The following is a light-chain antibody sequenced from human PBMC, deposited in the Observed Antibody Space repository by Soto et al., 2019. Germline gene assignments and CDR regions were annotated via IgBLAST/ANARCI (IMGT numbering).Light chain of an antibody. J-gene: IGKJ1*01. V-gene: IGKV1-27*01. CDR1: QGISNY. CDR3: QKFNSDPWT. Sequence: DIQLTQSPSSLSASVGDRVTITCRASQGISNYLAWYQQKPGEVPKLLIYAASTLQSGVPSRFSSSGSGTDFTLAISSLQPEDVATYYCQKFNSDPWTFGQGTRVEVK. CDR2: AAS.